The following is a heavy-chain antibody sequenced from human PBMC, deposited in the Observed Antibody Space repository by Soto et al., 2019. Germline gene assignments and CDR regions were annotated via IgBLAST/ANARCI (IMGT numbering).Heavy chain of an antibody. CDR1: GGSISSSSYY. CDR2: IYYSGST. D-gene: IGHD3-22*01. V-gene: IGHV4-39*01. J-gene: IGHJ4*01. Sequence: SETLSLTCTVSGGSISSSSYYWGWIRQPPGKGLEWIGGIYYSGSTYYNPSLKSRVTISVDTSKNQFSLKLSSVTAADTAVYYCARQHSSGYYFDYWGQGTLVTVSS. CDR3: ARQHSSGYYFDY.